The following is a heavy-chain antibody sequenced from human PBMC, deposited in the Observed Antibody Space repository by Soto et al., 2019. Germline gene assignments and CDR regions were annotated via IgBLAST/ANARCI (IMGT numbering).Heavy chain of an antibody. Sequence: SETLSLTCTVSGGSISSYYWSWIRQPPGKGLEWIGYIYYSGSTNYNPSLKSRATISVDTSKNQFSLKLSSVTAADTAVYYCGRDRQQLWNKYYYYSRAVWGKGPTVPVSS. J-gene: IGHJ6*03. V-gene: IGHV4-59*01. CDR2: IYYSGST. D-gene: IGHD5-18*01. CDR1: GGSISSYY. CDR3: GRDRQQLWNKYYYYSRAV.